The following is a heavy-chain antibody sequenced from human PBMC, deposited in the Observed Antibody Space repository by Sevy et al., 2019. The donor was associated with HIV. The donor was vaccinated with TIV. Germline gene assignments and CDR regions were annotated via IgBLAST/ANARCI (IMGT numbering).Heavy chain of an antibody. D-gene: IGHD3-3*01. CDR2: ISHDGSNK. J-gene: IGHJ6*02. Sequence: GGSLRLSCAASGFTFNTYTMHWVRQAPGKGLEWVAAISHDGSNKNYADSVKGRFTVSRDNSKNTVSLQINSLRREDTALYYCAREYYDFWSGPINFYFGMDVWGQGTTVTVSS. CDR1: GFTFNTYT. V-gene: IGHV3-30-3*01. CDR3: AREYYDFWSGPINFYFGMDV.